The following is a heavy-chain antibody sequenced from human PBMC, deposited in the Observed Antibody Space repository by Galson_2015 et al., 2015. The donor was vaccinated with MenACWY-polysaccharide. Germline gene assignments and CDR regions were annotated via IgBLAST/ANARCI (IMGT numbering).Heavy chain of an antibody. CDR1: GLTFRSSG. D-gene: IGHD6-19*01. CDR2: IQSVGSPK. V-gene: IGHV3-33*01. Sequence: SLRLSCAASGLTFRSSGMHWVRQAPGKGLEWVAVIQSVGSPKTYADSVKGRFTISRDNSKNTLYLEMNSLRVEDTAVYYCARESSRIVFHAFDIWGQGTMVTVSS. J-gene: IGHJ3*02. CDR3: ARESSRIVFHAFDI.